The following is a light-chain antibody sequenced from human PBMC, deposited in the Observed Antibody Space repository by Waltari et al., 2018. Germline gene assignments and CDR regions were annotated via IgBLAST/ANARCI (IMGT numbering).Light chain of an antibody. CDR3: QAWDSSTASNYV. J-gene: IGLJ1*01. CDR2: QDS. CDR1: KLGDKY. V-gene: IGLV3-1*01. Sequence: SYELTQPPSVSVSPGQTASITCSGDKLGDKYACWYQQKPGQSPVLVIYQDSKRPAGIPEGFSGSNAGKTATLTISGTQAMDEADYYCQAWDSSTASNYVFGTGTKVTVL.